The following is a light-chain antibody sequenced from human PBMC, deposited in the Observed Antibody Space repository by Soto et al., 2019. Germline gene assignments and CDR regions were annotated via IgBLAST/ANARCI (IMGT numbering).Light chain of an antibody. V-gene: IGKV1-5*01. CDR1: QSISSY. Sequence: DIQIPQFPSSLSASVGDRVPITCRASQSISSYLSWYQQKPGKAPKLLIYDASSLERGVPSRFSGSASGTEFTLTISSLQPDDFATYYCQQYNSYSWTFGQGTKVDIK. CDR2: DAS. CDR3: QQYNSYSWT. J-gene: IGKJ1*01.